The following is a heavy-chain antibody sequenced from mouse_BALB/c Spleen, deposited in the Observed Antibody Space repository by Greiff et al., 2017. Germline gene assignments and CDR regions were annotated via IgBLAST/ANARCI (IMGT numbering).Heavy chain of an antibody. CDR3: ARSLALYYAMDY. CDR2: ISSGSSTI. CDR1: GFTFSSFG. V-gene: IGHV5-17*02. Sequence: EVQLVESGGGLVQPGGSRKLSCAASGFTFSSFGMHWVRQAPEKGLEWVAYISSGSSTIYYADTVKGRFTISRDNPKNTLFLQMTSLRSEDTAMYYCARSLALYYAMDYWGQGTSVTVAS. J-gene: IGHJ4*01.